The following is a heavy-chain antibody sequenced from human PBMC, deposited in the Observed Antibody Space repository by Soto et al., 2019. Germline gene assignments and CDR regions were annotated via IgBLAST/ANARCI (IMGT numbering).Heavy chain of an antibody. J-gene: IGHJ4*01. CDR3: VTAMAQYYFDY. Sequence: SETLSLTCTVSGGSISSGGYYWSWIRQHPGKGLEWIGYIYYSGSTYYNPSLKSRVTISVDTSKNQFSLKLSSVTAADTAVYYCVTAMAQYYFDYWGHGTLVTVSS. CDR2: IYYSGST. V-gene: IGHV4-31*03. D-gene: IGHD5-18*01. CDR1: GGSISSGGYY.